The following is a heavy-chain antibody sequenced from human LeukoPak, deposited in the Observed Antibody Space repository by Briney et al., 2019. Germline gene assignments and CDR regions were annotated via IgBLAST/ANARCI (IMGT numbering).Heavy chain of an antibody. D-gene: IGHD3-10*01. CDR2: IYYSGST. J-gene: IGHJ4*02. CDR1: GGSISSYY. CDR3: ARSIRSGSSPDYFDY. Sequence: SETLSLTCTVSGGSISSYYWSWIRQPPGKGLEWIGYIYYSGSTNCNPSLKSRVTISVDTSKNQFSLKLSSVTAADTAVYYCARSIRSGSSPDYFDYWGQGTLVTVSS. V-gene: IGHV4-59*01.